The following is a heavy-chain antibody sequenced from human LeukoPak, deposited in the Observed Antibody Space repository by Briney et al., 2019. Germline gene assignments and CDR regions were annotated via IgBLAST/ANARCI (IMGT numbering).Heavy chain of an antibody. CDR2: IYYSGST. D-gene: IGHD5-18*01. CDR1: GGSISSHY. Sequence: PSETLSLTCTVSGGSISSHYWSWIRQPPGKGLEWIGYIYYSGSTNYNPSLKSRVTISVDTSKNQFSLKLSSVTAADTAVYYCARGQLWFSYYYCMDVWGKGTTVTVSS. CDR3: ARGQLWFSYYYCMDV. J-gene: IGHJ6*03. V-gene: IGHV4-59*11.